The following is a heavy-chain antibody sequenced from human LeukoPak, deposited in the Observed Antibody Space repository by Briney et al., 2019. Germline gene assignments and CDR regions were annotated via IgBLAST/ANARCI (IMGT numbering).Heavy chain of an antibody. V-gene: IGHV3-9*01. CDR1: GFTFDDYA. J-gene: IGHJ4*02. Sequence: GGSLRLSCAAPGFTFDDYAMHWVRQAPGKGLEWVSGISWNSGSIGYADSVKGRFTISRDNAKNSLYLQMNSLRAEDTALYYCAKDPYSSSSNYIDYWGQGTLVTVSS. D-gene: IGHD6-6*01. CDR3: AKDPYSSSSNYIDY. CDR2: ISWNSGSI.